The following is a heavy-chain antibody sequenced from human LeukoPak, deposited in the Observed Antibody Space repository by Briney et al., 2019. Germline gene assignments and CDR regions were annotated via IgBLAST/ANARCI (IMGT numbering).Heavy chain of an antibody. CDR3: ARGITMVRGDPGSGFDP. CDR2: ISYDGSNK. Sequence: GGSLRLSCAASGFTFSSYAMHWVRQAPGKGLEWVAVISYDGSNKYYADSVKGRFTISRDNSKNTLYLQMNSLRAEDTAVYYCARGITMVRGDPGSGFDPWGQGTLVTVSS. J-gene: IGHJ5*02. D-gene: IGHD3-10*01. CDR1: GFTFSSYA. V-gene: IGHV3-30-3*01.